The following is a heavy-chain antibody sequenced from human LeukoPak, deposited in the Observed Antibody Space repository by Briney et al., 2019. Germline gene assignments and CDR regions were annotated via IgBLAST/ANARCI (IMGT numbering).Heavy chain of an antibody. CDR3: ARASRLRYFDWLLTHAFDY. J-gene: IGHJ4*02. D-gene: IGHD3-9*01. CDR2: INHSGST. Sequence: SETLSLTCAVYGGSFSGYYWSWIRQPPGKGLEWIGEINHSGSTNYNPSLKSRVTISVDTSKNQFSLKLSSVTAADTAVYYCARASRLRYFDWLLTHAFDYWGQGTLVTVSS. V-gene: IGHV4-34*01. CDR1: GGSFSGYY.